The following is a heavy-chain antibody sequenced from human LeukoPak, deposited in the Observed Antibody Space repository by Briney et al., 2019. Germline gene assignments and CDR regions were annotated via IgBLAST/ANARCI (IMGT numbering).Heavy chain of an antibody. CDR1: GFTFSSYW. J-gene: IGHJ4*02. V-gene: IGHV3-74*01. CDR3: ARDSNDYGDY. CDR2: ISNDGTYT. Sequence: GGSLRLSCAASGFTFSSYWMHWVRQAPGKGLVWVSRISNDGTYTYYADSVKGRFTISRDNSKNTLYLQMNSLRAEDTAVYYCARDSNDYGDYWGQGTLVTVSS.